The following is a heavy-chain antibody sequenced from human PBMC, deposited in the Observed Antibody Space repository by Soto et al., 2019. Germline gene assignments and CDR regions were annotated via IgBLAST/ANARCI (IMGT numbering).Heavy chain of an antibody. CDR2: ISGSGGST. CDR3: ARDYLVIPHRVIDY. CDR1: GFTFSSYA. D-gene: IGHD2-15*01. J-gene: IGHJ4*02. V-gene: IGHV3-23*01. Sequence: GGSLRLSCAAPGFTFSSYAMRWGRQAPGKGRGWGSAISGSGGSTYYADSVKGRFTISRDNSKNTPYLQMNSLRAEDTAVYYCARDYLVIPHRVIDYWGQGTLGTVSS.